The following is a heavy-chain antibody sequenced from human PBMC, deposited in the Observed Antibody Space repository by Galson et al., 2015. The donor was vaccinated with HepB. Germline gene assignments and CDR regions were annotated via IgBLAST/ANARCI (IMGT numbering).Heavy chain of an antibody. D-gene: IGHD6-19*01. CDR1: GYAFTSYY. J-gene: IGHJ4*02. V-gene: IGHV1-46*01. CDR2: INPSGGST. CDR3: ARDSRVGGWVVSSPDY. Sequence: SVKVSCKASGYAFTSYYMHWVRQAPGQGLEWMGIINPSGGSTNYAQKFQGRVTMTRDTSTSTVYMELSSLRSEDTAVYYCARDSRVGGWVVSSPDYWGQGTLVTVSS.